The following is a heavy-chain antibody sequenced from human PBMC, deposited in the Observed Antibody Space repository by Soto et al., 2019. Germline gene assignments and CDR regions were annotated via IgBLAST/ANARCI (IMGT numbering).Heavy chain of an antibody. CDR2: IHYSGST. D-gene: IGHD2-21*01. CDR3: TRGGDAYKNGH. CDR1: GGSVNIGTYN. Sequence: QVQLQESGPGLVKPSETLSLTCTVPGGSVNIGTYNWSWIRQPPGKGLEWIGFIHYSGSTNYNPSHKSRVTMSVDTSKNQFSLKLTSVNAADTAVYYCTRGGDAYKNGHWGQGTLVTVSS. J-gene: IGHJ4*02. V-gene: IGHV4-61*01.